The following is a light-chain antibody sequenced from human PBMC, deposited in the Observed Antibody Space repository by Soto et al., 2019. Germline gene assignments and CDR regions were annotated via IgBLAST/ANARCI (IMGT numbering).Light chain of an antibody. CDR1: QSVRSSY. V-gene: IGKV3-20*01. Sequence: DIELTQSPGTLSLSPGERATLSCRASQSVRSSYLAWYQQKPGQAPRLLIYGASSRATGIPDRFSGSGSGTDFTLTISRLQPEDFAAYYCQQYGSSPMTFGQGTKVEIK. CDR2: GAS. CDR3: QQYGSSPMT. J-gene: IGKJ1*01.